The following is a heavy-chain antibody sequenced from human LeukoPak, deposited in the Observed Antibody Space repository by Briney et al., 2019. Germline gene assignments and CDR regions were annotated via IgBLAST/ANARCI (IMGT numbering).Heavy chain of an antibody. Sequence: PSETLSLTCAVSGGSISSGGYSWSWIRQPPGKGLEWIGYIYHSGSTYYNPSLKSRVTISVDRSKNQFSLKLSSVTAADTAVYYCARVTRSGSYYYYYGMDVWGQGTTVTVSS. CDR3: ARVTRSGSYYYYYGMDV. D-gene: IGHD1-26*01. V-gene: IGHV4-30-2*01. J-gene: IGHJ6*02. CDR1: GGSISSGGYS. CDR2: IYHSGST.